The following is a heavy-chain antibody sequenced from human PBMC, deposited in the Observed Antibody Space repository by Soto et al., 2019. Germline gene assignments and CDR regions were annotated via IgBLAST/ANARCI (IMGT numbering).Heavy chain of an antibody. J-gene: IGHJ4*02. V-gene: IGHV4-31*03. D-gene: IGHD3-10*01. CDR3: AREAVRGVISFYDY. CDR2: IYYSGST. CDR1: GGSISSGGYY. Sequence: PSETLSLTCTVSGGSISSGGYYWSWIRQHPGKGLEWIGYIYYSGSTYYNPSLKSRVTISVDTSKNQFSLKLSSVTAADTAVYYCAREAVRGVISFYDYWGQGTLVTVSS.